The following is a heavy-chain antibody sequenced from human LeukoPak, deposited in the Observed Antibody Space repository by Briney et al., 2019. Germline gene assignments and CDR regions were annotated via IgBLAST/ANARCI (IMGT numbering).Heavy chain of an antibody. V-gene: IGHV4-59*01. D-gene: IGHD1-26*01. CDR1: GGSISSYY. Sequence: SETLSLTCTVSGGSISSYYWSWIRQPPGKGLEWIGYIYYSGSTNYNPSLKSRVTISVDTSKNQFSLKLSSVTAADTAVYYCARGGDSGSYGTFDYWGRGTLVTVSS. CDR3: ARGGDSGSYGTFDY. J-gene: IGHJ4*02. CDR2: IYYSGST.